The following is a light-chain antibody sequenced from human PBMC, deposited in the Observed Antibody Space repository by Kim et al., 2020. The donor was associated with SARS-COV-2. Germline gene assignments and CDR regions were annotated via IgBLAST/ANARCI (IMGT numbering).Light chain of an antibody. CDR2: DAS. Sequence: DIRMTQSPSSLSASVGDRVTITCRSSQGISNFLAWYQQKPGKVPQLLIYDASVLQSGVPSRFSGSGSGTDFTLTISGLQPEDIATYYCQRYNSDPWTFGQGTKVDIK. CDR3: QRYNSDPWT. CDR1: QGISNF. J-gene: IGKJ1*01. V-gene: IGKV1-27*01.